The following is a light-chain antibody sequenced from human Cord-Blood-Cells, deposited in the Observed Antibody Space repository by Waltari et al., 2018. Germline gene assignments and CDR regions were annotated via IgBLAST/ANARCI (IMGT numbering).Light chain of an antibody. CDR1: SSDVGGYNY. V-gene: IGLV2-14*01. Sequence: QSALTQPASVSGSPGQSITISCTGTSSDVGGYNYVSWYQQHPGKAPNIMIYYVSKRPSGVSNRFSGSKSGNTASLTISGLQAEDEADYYCSSYTSSSTLVFGGGTKLTVL. J-gene: IGLJ2*01. CDR3: SSYTSSSTLV. CDR2: YVS.